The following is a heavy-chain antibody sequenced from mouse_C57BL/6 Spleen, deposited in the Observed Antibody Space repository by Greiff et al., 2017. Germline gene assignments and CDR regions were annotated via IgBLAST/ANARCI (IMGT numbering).Heavy chain of an antibody. CDR3: AISYYDYDGLSYFDY. V-gene: IGHV1-72*01. J-gene: IGHJ2*01. CDR2: IDPNSGGT. D-gene: IGHD2-4*01. CDR1: GYTFTSYW. Sequence: QVQLQQPGAELVKPGASVKLSCKASGYTFTSYWMHWVKQRPGRGLEWIGRIDPNSGGTKYNEKFKSKATLTVDKPSSTAYMQRSSLTSEDSAVYYCAISYYDYDGLSYFDYWGQGTTLTVSS.